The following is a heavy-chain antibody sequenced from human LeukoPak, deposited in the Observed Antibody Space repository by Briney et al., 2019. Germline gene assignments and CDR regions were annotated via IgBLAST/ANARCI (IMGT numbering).Heavy chain of an antibody. CDR2: MSFDGSKT. D-gene: IGHD5-12*01. J-gene: IGHJ4*02. Sequence: GGSLRLSCAASGSTFRRNAMHWVRQAPGKGLEWVAVMSFDGSKTYYADSVKGRFTISRDNSKNTVFLQMNSLRPEDTAVYYCARVTLGYSRHEDQDLVYYFDYWGQGTLVTVSS. CDR3: ARVTLGYSRHEDQDLVYYFDY. CDR1: GSTFRRNA. V-gene: IGHV3-30*04.